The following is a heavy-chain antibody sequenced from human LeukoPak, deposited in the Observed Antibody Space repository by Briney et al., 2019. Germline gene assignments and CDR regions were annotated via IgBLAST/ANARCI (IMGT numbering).Heavy chain of an antibody. CDR3: ARVSEDHTTGWYEEYFQH. CDR2: IWYDGSKK. J-gene: IGHJ1*01. Sequence: GGSLRLSCAASGFTFSSYGMHWVRQAPGKGLEWVAVIWYDGSKKNYADSVKGRFTVSRDNSKNTLYLQMNSLRVEDTAVYFCARVSEDHTTGWYEEYFQHWGQGTLVTVSS. CDR1: GFTFSSYG. D-gene: IGHD6-19*01. V-gene: IGHV3-33*01.